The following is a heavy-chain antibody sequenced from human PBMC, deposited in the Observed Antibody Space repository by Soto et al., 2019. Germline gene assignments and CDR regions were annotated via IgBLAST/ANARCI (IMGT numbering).Heavy chain of an antibody. J-gene: IGHJ4*02. CDR3: AAVNYDILTGYQSLLTNFDY. V-gene: IGHV1-58*02. D-gene: IGHD3-9*01. CDR1: GFTFTSSA. Sequence: ASVKVSCKASGFTFTSSAMQWVRQARGQRLEWIGWIVVGSGNTNYAQKFQERVTITRDMSTSTAYMELSSLRSEDTAVYYCAAVNYDILTGYQSLLTNFDYWGQGTLVTVSS. CDR2: IVVGSGNT.